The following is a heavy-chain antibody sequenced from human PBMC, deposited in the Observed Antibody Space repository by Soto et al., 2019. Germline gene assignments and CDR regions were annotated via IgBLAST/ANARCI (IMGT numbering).Heavy chain of an antibody. J-gene: IGHJ6*02. CDR1: GFSLSTSGMR. D-gene: IGHD2-15*01. Sequence: SGPTRVNPTQTLTLTCTFSGFSLSTSGMRVSWIRQPPGKALEWLARIDWDDDKFYSTSLKTRLTISKDTSKNQVVLTMTNMDPVDTATYYCARTPGGGSFYYYGMDVWGQGTTVTVSS. CDR3: ARTPGGGSFYYYGMDV. V-gene: IGHV2-70*04. CDR2: IDWDDDK.